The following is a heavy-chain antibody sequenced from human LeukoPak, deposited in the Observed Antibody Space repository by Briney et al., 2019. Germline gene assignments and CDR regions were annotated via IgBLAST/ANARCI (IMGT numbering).Heavy chain of an antibody. CDR2: IYYTGST. V-gene: IGHV4-59*01. CDR3: ARWGSIAVARFDY. D-gene: IGHD6-6*01. CDR1: GGSISNYY. J-gene: IGHJ4*02. Sequence: PSETLSLTCTVSGGSISNYYWSWIRQPPGKGLEWIGYIYYTGSTNYNPSLTSRVNISVDTSKNQFSLNLTSVTAADKAVYYCARWGSIAVARFDYWGQGTLVTVSS.